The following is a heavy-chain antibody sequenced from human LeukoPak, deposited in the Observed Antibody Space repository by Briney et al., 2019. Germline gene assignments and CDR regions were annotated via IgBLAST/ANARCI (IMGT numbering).Heavy chain of an antibody. J-gene: IGHJ4*02. V-gene: IGHV5-51*01. Sequence: GESLKISCKGSGYSFTSYWIGWVRQMPGKGLEWMGIIYPGDSDTRYSPSFQGQVTISADKSISTAYLQWSSLKASDTAMYYCATQVYYYGSGSLLDYWGQGTLVTVSS. CDR2: IYPGDSDT. CDR3: ATQVYYYGSGSLLDY. CDR1: GYSFTSYW. D-gene: IGHD3-10*01.